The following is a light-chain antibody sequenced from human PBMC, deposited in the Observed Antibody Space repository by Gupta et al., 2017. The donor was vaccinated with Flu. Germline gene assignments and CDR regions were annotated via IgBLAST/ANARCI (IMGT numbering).Light chain of an antibody. CDR1: QTVSNC. Sequence: PTSLSAAVGDRGSITCRASQTVSNCLNWYQQQPGKAPRLLIFATSTRENGVPARFSGSGSDTDFTLNITSLQPEDFATYYCQQTDTVTRAFGQETKVEI. V-gene: IGKV1-39*01. CDR2: ATS. J-gene: IGKJ1*01. CDR3: QQTDTVTRA.